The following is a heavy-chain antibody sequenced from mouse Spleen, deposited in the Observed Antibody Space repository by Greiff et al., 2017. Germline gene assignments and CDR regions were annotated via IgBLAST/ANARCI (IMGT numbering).Heavy chain of an antibody. CDR1: GYSITSGYY. CDR2: ISYDGSN. V-gene: IGHV3-6*01. D-gene: IGHD1-2*01. J-gene: IGHJ3*01. CDR3: ARHNYGYGWFAY. Sequence: EVKLVESGPGLVKPSQSLSLTCSVTGYSITSGYYWNWIRQFPGNKLEWMGYISYDGSNNYNPSLKNRISITRDTSKNQFFLKLNSVTTEDTATYYCARHNYGYGWFAYWGQGTLVTVSA.